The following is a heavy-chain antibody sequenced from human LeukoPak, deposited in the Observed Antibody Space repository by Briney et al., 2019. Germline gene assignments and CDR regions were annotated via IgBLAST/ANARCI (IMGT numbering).Heavy chain of an antibody. J-gene: IGHJ4*02. CDR3: AKTRSIEYTYGKFDY. CDR2: ITNSGGST. V-gene: IGHV3-23*01. Sequence: GGSLRLSCAASGFTFSRYAMSWVRQAPGKGLEWVSGITNSGGSTYYADSVKGRFTISRDNSKSTLYLQMNSLRADDTAVYYCAKTRSIEYTYGKFDYWGQGTLVTVSS. D-gene: IGHD5-18*01. CDR1: GFTFSRYA.